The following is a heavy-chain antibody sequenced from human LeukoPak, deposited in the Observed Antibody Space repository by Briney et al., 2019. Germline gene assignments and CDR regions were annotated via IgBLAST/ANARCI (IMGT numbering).Heavy chain of an antibody. Sequence: ASVKVSCKTSGYMFTVYYLHWVRQAPGQGLEWTGMISPTGGTTRFSQKYQGRITMTRDMSTSTVYMDLSSLRSEDTAVYYCAREMRSSKALDYWGQGTLVTVSS. V-gene: IGHV1-46*01. D-gene: IGHD2/OR15-2a*01. CDR1: GYMFTVYY. J-gene: IGHJ4*02. CDR3: AREMRSSKALDY. CDR2: ISPTGGTT.